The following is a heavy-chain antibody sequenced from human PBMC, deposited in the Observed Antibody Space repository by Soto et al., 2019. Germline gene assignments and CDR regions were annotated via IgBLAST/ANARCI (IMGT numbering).Heavy chain of an antibody. Sequence: GGPLRLSCAASGFTFSSYAMSWVRQAPGKGLEWVSAISGSGGSTYYADSVKGRFTISRDNSKNTLYLQMNSLRAEDTAVYYCSSGWYGGYFDYWGQGTLVTVSS. CDR3: SSGWYGGYFDY. CDR1: GFTFSSYA. D-gene: IGHD6-19*01. CDR2: ISGSGGST. V-gene: IGHV3-23*01. J-gene: IGHJ4*02.